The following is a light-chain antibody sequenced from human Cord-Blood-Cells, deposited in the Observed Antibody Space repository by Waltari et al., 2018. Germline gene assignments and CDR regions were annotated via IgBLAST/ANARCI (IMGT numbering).Light chain of an antibody. V-gene: IGLV1-47*01. CDR2: RNK. Sequence: QSVLTQPPSASGTPGQRVTISCSGSSTNIGSNYVYWYQQLPGPAPKRPIVRNKQRPSGVPDRFSGSKSGTSPSLAISWLRSEDEADYYCAAWDDSLSGVVFGGGTKLAGL. CDR3: AAWDDSLSGVV. CDR1: STNIGSNY. J-gene: IGLJ2*01.